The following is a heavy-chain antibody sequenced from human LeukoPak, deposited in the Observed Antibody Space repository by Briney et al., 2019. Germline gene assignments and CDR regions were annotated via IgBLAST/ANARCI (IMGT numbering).Heavy chain of an antibody. CDR2: IYYSGST. CDR1: GDSISSYY. D-gene: IGHD2-21*01. Sequence: SETLSLTCTVSGDSISSYYWSWIRQPPGKGLEWIGYIYYSGSTKYNPSLKSRVTVSVDASKNQFSLKLSSMTAADTAVYYCARDPNSGGYFDYWGQGSLVTVSS. J-gene: IGHJ4*02. CDR3: ARDPNSGGYFDY. V-gene: IGHV4-59*01.